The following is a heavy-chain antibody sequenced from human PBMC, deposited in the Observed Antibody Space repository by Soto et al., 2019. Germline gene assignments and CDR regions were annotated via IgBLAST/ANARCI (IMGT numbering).Heavy chain of an antibody. Sequence: QLQLHESGPGLVKPSETLSLTCAVSGDSMSSSDYYWGWIRQPPGKGLEWIGSIYYSGSTYYNPSLPSRVAISVDPSKNLFSLKLKSVTAADTAIYYCARRTVNIRTFYSGLKTHCFDYWGQGAPVTVSS. V-gene: IGHV4-39*01. J-gene: IGHJ4*02. CDR3: ARRTVNIRTFYSGLKTHCFDY. CDR1: GDSMSSSDYY. CDR2: IYYSGST. D-gene: IGHD6-19*01.